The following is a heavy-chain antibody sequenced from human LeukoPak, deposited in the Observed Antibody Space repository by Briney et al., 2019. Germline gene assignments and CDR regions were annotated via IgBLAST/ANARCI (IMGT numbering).Heavy chain of an antibody. CDR1: GFTFSSYN. CDR2: ISYDGSNK. D-gene: IGHD2-8*01. J-gene: IGHJ6*03. CDR3: AKDRCSNGIGCYYYYMDV. V-gene: IGHV3-30*18. Sequence: GGSLRLSCAASGFTFSSYNMKWVRQAPGKGLEWVAVISYDGSNKYYAGSVKGRFTISRDNSKNTLYLQMNSLRAEDTAVYYCAKDRCSNGIGCYYYYMDVWGKGTTVTISS.